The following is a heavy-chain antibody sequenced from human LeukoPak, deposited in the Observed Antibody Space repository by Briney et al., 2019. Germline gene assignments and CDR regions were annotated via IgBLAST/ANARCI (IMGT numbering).Heavy chain of an antibody. V-gene: IGHV4-59*08. Sequence: SETLSLTCTVSGVSISSYYWTWIRQAPGKGLEWIGYIYCTGDTKFNPSLKSRVTISLDTSKNQFSLKLTSVTAADTAVYYCTRHPRIIAGNPYFDYWGQGTVVTVSS. CDR1: GVSISSYY. CDR2: IYCTGDT. D-gene: IGHD6-13*01. CDR3: TRHPRIIAGNPYFDY. J-gene: IGHJ4*02.